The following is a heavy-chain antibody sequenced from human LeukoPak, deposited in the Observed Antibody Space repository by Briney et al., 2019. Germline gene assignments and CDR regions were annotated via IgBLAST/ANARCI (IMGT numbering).Heavy chain of an antibody. D-gene: IGHD6-13*01. CDR1: GYTFTGYY. Sequence: GASVKVSCKASGYTFTGYYMHWVRQAPGQGLEWMGWINPNSGGTNYAQKFQGRVTMTRDTSISTAYMELSRPRPDDTAVYYCARVLRGIAAAGTRWFDPWGQGTLVTVSS. CDR3: ARVLRGIAAAGTRWFDP. V-gene: IGHV1-2*02. CDR2: INPNSGGT. J-gene: IGHJ5*02.